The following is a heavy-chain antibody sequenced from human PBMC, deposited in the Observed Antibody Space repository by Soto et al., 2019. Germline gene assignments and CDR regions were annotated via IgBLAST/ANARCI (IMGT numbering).Heavy chain of an antibody. CDR2: INAGNGNT. J-gene: IGHJ4*02. Sequence: ASVKVSCKASGYTFTSYAMHWVRQAPGQRLEWMGWINAGNGNTKYSQKFQGRVTITRDTSASTAYMELSSLRSEDTAVYYCASAVGTSLRYFVGFVYWGQGTLVTVS. CDR3: ASAVGTSLRYFVGFVY. V-gene: IGHV1-3*01. D-gene: IGHD3-9*01. CDR1: GYTFTSYA.